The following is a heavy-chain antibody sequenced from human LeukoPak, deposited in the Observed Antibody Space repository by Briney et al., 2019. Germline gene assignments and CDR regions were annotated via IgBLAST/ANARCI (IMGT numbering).Heavy chain of an antibody. CDR1: GGSFSGYY. CDR2: INHSGST. J-gene: IGHJ4*02. Sequence: SETLSLTCAVYGGSFSGYYWSWIRQPPGKGLEWIGEINHSGSTNYNPSLKSRVTISVDTSKNQFSLKLSSVTAADTAVYYCARLDRYCSGGSCYFFDYWGQGTLVTVSS. V-gene: IGHV4-34*01. CDR3: ARLDRYCSGGSCYFFDY. D-gene: IGHD2-15*01.